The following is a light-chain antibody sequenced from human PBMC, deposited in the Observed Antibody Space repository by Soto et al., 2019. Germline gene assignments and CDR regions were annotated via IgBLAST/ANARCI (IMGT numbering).Light chain of an antibody. J-gene: IGKJ5*01. V-gene: IGKV1-39*01. CDR2: GAS. Sequence: IEMSQTPSSLSASGGDRFTVGCRTSQKINNYLNWYQQKPGKAPKLLIYGASSVQSGVTLRSSGSGSGTALTLTISTLQPGDFAIYYCEQTYSTPVIFRQGTRLEIK. CDR1: QKINNY. CDR3: EQTYSTPVI.